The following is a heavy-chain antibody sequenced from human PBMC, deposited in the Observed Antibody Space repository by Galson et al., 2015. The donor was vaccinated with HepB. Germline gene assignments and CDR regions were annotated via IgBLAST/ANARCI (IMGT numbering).Heavy chain of an antibody. J-gene: IGHJ3*02. D-gene: IGHD6-13*01. CDR3: ARAAAGISGPLDM. V-gene: IGHV3-30*03. CDR2: ISYDGNNI. CDR1: GFTFSSYG. Sequence: SLRLSCAASGFTFSSYGMHWVRQAPGKGLEWVAVISYDGNNIYYADSVKGRFTISRDNSNYTVSLHMNSLRPEDTAAYYCARAAAGISGPLDMWGQGTMVSVSS.